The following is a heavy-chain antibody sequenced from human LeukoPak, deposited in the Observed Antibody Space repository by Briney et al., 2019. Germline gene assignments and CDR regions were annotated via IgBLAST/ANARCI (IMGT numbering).Heavy chain of an antibody. CDR1: GFTFSSYS. J-gene: IGHJ4*02. CDR3: ASFGKAVSYFDY. V-gene: IGHV3-21*01. Sequence: GGSLRLSCAASGFTFSSYSMNWVRQAPGKGLEWVSSISSSSSYIYYADSVKGRFTISRDNAKNSLYLQMNSLRAEDTAVYYCASFGKAVSYFDYWGQGTLVTVSS. CDR2: ISSSSSYI. D-gene: IGHD3-10*01.